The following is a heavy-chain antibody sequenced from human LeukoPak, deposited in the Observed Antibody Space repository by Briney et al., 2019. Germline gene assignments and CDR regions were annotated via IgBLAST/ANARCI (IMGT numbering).Heavy chain of an antibody. CDR1: GYTFTSYL. CDR2: INPNSGDT. D-gene: IGHD2/OR15-2a*01. Sequence: ASVKVSCKASGYTFTSYLVSWVRQVPGQGLEWMGWINPNSGDTNYAQNFQGRVTLTRDTPISTAHMELSSLRSDDTALYYCARLLPGGWFDPWGQGTLVTVSS. V-gene: IGHV1-2*02. J-gene: IGHJ5*02. CDR3: ARLLPGGWFDP.